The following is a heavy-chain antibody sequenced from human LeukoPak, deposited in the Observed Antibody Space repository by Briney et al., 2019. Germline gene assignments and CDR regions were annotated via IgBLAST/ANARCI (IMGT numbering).Heavy chain of an antibody. CDR2: IGGSGVNA. CDR1: GFTFSNYA. CDR3: AKDSTWIQLWFDY. Sequence: GGSLRLSCAASGFTFSNYAMTWVRQAPGKGLEWVSVIGGSGVNAYYADSVKGRFTISRDSSKNTVYLQMNSLRADDTALYYCAKDSTWIQLWFDYWGQGTLVTVSS. D-gene: IGHD5-18*01. J-gene: IGHJ4*02. V-gene: IGHV3-23*01.